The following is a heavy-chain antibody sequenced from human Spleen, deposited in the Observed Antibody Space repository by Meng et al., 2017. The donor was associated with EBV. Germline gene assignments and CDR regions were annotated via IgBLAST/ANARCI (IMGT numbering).Heavy chain of an antibody. V-gene: IGHV3-74*01. CDR1: GFRFSRYW. D-gene: IGHD5-24*01. CDR3: SRDLAGSDDV. Sequence: EVKRVEAGGALVRPGGSLRLSCVASGFRFSRYWMHWVRQAPGKGLAWVSRTNEDGRITDYADSVKGRFTISRDNTKNIMYLQMDSLRAEDTALYFCSRDLAGSDDVWGQGTLVTVSS. J-gene: IGHJ4*02. CDR2: TNEDGRIT.